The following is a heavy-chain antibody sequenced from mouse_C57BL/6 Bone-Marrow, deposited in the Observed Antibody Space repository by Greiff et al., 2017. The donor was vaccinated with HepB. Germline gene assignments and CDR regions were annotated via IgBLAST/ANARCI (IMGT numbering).Heavy chain of an antibody. CDR3: ASIYYGNYNDY. CDR1: GYTFTDYT. CDR2: INPNNGGT. J-gene: IGHJ2*01. Sequence: EVKLVESGPELVKPGASVKLSCKASGYTFTDYTMHWVKQSHGKSLEWIGYINPNNGGTSYHQKFKGKATLTVNKSSSTAYMELRSLTSEDSAVYYCASIYYGNYNDYWGQGTTLTVSS. D-gene: IGHD2-1*01. V-gene: IGHV1-22*01.